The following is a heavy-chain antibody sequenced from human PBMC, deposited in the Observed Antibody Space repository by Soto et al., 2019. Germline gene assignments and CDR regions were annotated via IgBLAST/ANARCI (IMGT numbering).Heavy chain of an antibody. CDR3: ARSHRDDFWSGYLDY. Sequence: QVQLQESGPGLVKPSQTLSLTCTVSGGSISSGIYYWNWIRQHPGKGLEWIGYIYYSGSNYYNPSLKSRVTISVDTSKNQFSLKLSSVTAADTAVYYCARSHRDDFWSGYLDYWGQGTVVTVSS. J-gene: IGHJ4*02. D-gene: IGHD3-3*01. V-gene: IGHV4-31*03. CDR2: IYYSGSN. CDR1: GGSISSGIYY.